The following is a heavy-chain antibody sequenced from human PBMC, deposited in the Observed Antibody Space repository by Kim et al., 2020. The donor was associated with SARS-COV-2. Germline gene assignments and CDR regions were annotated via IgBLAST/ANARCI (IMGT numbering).Heavy chain of an antibody. CDR3: AKDLNMEYSSSSLDY. V-gene: IGHV3-30*18. CDR2: ISYDGSNK. CDR1: GFTFSSYG. Sequence: GGSLRLSCAASGFTFSSYGMHWVRQAPGKGLEWVAVISYDGSNKYYADSVKGRFTISRDNSKNTLYLQMNSLRAEDTAVYYCAKDLNMEYSSSSLDYWGQGTLVTVSS. D-gene: IGHD6-6*01. J-gene: IGHJ4*02.